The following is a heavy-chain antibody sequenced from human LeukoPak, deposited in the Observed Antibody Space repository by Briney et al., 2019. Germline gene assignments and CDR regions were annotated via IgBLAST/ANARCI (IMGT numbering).Heavy chain of an antibody. J-gene: IGHJ3*02. CDR2: LSGSASST. D-gene: IGHD2-15*01. Sequence: GGSLRLSCAASGFTFNSYAMSWVRQAPGKGLEWVSGLSGSASSTYYADSVKGRFTFSRENSENTLLMQMNSLRAEDTAVYYCAKGKGGSTYDAFDIWGQGTVVTVAS. CDR1: GFTFNSYA. CDR3: AKGKGGSTYDAFDI. V-gene: IGHV3-23*01.